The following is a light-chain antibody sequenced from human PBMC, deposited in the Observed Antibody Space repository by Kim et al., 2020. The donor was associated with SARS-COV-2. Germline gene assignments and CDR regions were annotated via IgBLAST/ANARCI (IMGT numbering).Light chain of an antibody. V-gene: IGLV8-61*01. CDR2: NTN. J-gene: IGLJ3*02. Sequence: QTVVTQGPSFSVSPGGTVTLTCGLNSGSVSTSNYPSWYQQTPGQAPRTLIYNTNTRSSGVPDRFSGSMLGNKAALTITGAQADDESDYYCVLYVGSGIWVFGGGTRLTVL. CDR1: SGSVSTSNY. CDR3: VLYVGSGIWV.